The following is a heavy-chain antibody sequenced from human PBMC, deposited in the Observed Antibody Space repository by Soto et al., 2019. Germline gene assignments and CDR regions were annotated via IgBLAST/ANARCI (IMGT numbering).Heavy chain of an antibody. CDR3: ARHTPAISISDH. V-gene: IGHV4-34*01. CDR1: GGSFSGQY. D-gene: IGHD2-15*01. Sequence: SETLSLTCAVYGGSFSGQYWSWIRQPPGKGLEWIGSIYYSGSTYYNPSLKSRVTISVDTSKNQFSLKLSSVTAADTAVYYCARHTPAISISDHWGQGTLVTVSS. J-gene: IGHJ4*02. CDR2: IYYSGST.